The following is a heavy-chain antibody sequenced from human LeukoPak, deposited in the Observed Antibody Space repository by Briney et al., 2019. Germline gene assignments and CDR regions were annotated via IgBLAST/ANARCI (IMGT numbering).Heavy chain of an antibody. CDR2: ISSSSSTI. CDR3: AKDYAVGSIDY. CDR1: GFTFSSYG. Sequence: GGSLRLSCAASGFTFSSYGMTWVRQAPGKGLEWVSYISSSSSTIYYADSVRGRFTISRDNSKNTVFLQMNSLRAEDSAVYYCAKDYAVGSIDYWGQGTLVTVSS. V-gene: IGHV3-48*01. D-gene: IGHD3-16*01. J-gene: IGHJ4*02.